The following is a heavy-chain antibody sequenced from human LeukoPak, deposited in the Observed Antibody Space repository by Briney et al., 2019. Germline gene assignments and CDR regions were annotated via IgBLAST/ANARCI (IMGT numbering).Heavy chain of an antibody. CDR1: GGSISSGGDY. Sequence: SETLSLTCTVSGGSISSGGDYWSWIRQRPGKGLEWIGNIFYSGITFYNPSLKSRVTISVDTSKNQFSLKLSSVTAADTAVYYCARKSRGYTYWYFDLWGRGTLVTVSS. CDR2: IFYSGIT. CDR3: ARKSRGYTYWYFDL. J-gene: IGHJ2*01. D-gene: IGHD6-25*01. V-gene: IGHV4-31*03.